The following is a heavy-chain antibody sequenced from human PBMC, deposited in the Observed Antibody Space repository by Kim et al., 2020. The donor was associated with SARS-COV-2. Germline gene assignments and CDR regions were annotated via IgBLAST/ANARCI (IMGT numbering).Heavy chain of an antibody. Sequence: SETLSLTCAVYGGSFSGYYWSWIRQPPGKGLEWIGEINHSGSTNYNPSLTSRVTISVDTSKNQFSLKLSSVTAADTAVYYCASLTNPIDEVRGVIDDYWGQGTLVTVSS. J-gene: IGHJ4*02. CDR2: INHSGST. CDR1: GGSFSGYY. CDR3: ASLTNPIDEVRGVIDDY. D-gene: IGHD3-10*01. V-gene: IGHV4-34*01.